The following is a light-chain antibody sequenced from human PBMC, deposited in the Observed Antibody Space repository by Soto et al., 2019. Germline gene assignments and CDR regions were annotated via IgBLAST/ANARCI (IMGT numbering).Light chain of an antibody. J-gene: IGLJ1*01. CDR3: SSFSSTSTLYV. CDR2: EVN. Sequence: QSALTQPASVSGSPGQSITISCTGTTNDVGNYNYVSWYQQHPGKAPQLIIYEVNNRPSGVSSRFSGSKSGNTASLTVSGLQAEDEANYYCSSFSSTSTLYVFGTGTQLTVL. CDR1: TNDVGNYNY. V-gene: IGLV2-14*01.